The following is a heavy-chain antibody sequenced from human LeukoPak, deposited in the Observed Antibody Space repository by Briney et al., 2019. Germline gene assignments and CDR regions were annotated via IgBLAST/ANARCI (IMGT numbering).Heavy chain of an antibody. CDR1: GYTFTGYY. CDR3: ARTPTQVPNSSSGF. D-gene: IGHD6-6*01. CDR2: INPDSGGT. J-gene: IGHJ4*02. Sequence: RGASVKVSCKASGYTFTGYYMNWVRQAPGQGLEWMGWINPDSGGTNYAQKFQGRVTMTRDTSISTAYMELSSLTSADTAVYYCARTPTQVPNSSSGFWGQGTLVTVSS. V-gene: IGHV1-2*02.